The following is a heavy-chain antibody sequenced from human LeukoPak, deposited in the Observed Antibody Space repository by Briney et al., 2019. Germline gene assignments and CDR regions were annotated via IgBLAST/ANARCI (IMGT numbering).Heavy chain of an antibody. CDR2: IKEDGSEK. J-gene: IGHJ4*02. Sequence: GGSLRLSCAASGFTVSSNYMSWVRQAPGKGLEWVANIKEDGSEKYYVDSVKGRLTISRDNAKNSLYLQMNSLRAEDTAVYYCARDSVLRGYWGQGTLVTVSS. CDR3: ARDSVLRGY. V-gene: IGHV3-7*01. D-gene: IGHD3-10*01. CDR1: GFTVSSNY.